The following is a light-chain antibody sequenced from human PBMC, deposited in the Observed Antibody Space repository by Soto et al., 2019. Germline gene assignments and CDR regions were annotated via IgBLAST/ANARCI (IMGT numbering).Light chain of an antibody. V-gene: IGKV3-15*01. Sequence: EIVMTQSPATLSVSPGERATLSCRASQSVSSNLAWYQQKPGQAPRLLIYGASTRATGIPARFSGSGSGTEFTLTISSLQSEDFVVYYCQQYNNLPLTFGGGTQLDIK. CDR3: QQYNNLPLT. J-gene: IGKJ4*01. CDR1: QSVSSN. CDR2: GAS.